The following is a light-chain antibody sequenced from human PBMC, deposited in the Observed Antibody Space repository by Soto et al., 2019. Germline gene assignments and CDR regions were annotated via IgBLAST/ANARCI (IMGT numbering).Light chain of an antibody. CDR1: QGISSY. CDR2: AAS. V-gene: IGKV1-8*01. J-gene: IGKJ1*01. Sequence: NQMTQSPSTLSASVGDRVTITCRASQGISSYLAWYQQKPGKAPKLLIYAASTLQSGVPSRFSGSGSGTDFTLTISCLQSEDFATYYCQQYYSYPRTFGQGTKVVI. CDR3: QQYYSYPRT.